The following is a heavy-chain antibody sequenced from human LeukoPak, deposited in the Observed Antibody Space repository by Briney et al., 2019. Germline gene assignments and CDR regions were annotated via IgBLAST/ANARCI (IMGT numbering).Heavy chain of an antibody. V-gene: IGHV4-59*01. J-gene: IGHJ4*02. CDR1: GGSISSYY. CDR2: IYYSGST. Sequence: PSETLSPTCTVSGGSISSYYWSWIRQPPGKGLEWIGYIYYSGSTNYNPSLKSRVTISVDTSKNQFSLKLSSVTAADTAVYYCARAQTGLSFDYWGQGTLVTVSS. D-gene: IGHD3-10*01. CDR3: ARAQTGLSFDY.